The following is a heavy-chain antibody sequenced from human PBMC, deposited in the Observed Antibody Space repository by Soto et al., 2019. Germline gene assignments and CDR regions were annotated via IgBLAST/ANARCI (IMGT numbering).Heavy chain of an antibody. CDR1: GGSISSYY. CDR3: ARGGRMEDYYGSGSYQTYFDY. CDR2: IYYSGST. D-gene: IGHD3-10*01. V-gene: IGHV4-59*01. J-gene: IGHJ4*02. Sequence: PSETLSLTCTVSGGSISSYYWSWIRQPPGKGLEWIGYIYYSGSTNYNPSLKSRVTISVDTSKNQFSLKLSSVTAADTAVYYCARGGRMEDYYGSGSYQTYFDYWGQGTLVTVSS.